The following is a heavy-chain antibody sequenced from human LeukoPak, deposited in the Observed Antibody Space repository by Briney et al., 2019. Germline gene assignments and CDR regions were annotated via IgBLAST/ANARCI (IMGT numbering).Heavy chain of an antibody. CDR3: ARDRGPRTGFMVREAYDY. J-gene: IGHJ4*02. V-gene: IGHV3-74*01. CDR2: INTDGSIT. D-gene: IGHD3-10*01. Sequence: PGGSLRLSCAASGFTFSDYWIHWVRQAPGKGLVWVSRINTDGSITNYADSVKGRFSISRDNAKNTLYLQMSSLGAEDTAVYYCARDRGPRTGFMVREAYDYWGQGTLSPSPQ. CDR1: GFTFSDYW.